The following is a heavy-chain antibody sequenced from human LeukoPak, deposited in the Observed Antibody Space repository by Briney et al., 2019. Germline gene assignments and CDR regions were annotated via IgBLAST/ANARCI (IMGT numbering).Heavy chain of an antibody. CDR3: ARELRPFDRPPLGYFDY. CDR1: GGSISSYY. V-gene: IGHV4-59*08. Sequence: SETLSLTCTVSGGSISSYYWSWIRQPPGKGLEWMGYIYYSGSTNYNPSLKSRGTISIDTSKNQFSLKLSSVTAADTAMFYCARELRPFDRPPLGYFDYWGQGTLVTVSS. D-gene: IGHD3-9*01. CDR2: IYYSGST. J-gene: IGHJ4*02.